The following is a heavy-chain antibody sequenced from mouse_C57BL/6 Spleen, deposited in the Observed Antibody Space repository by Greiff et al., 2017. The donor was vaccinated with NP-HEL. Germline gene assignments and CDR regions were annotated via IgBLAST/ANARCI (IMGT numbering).Heavy chain of an antibody. CDR1: GYTFTSYW. V-gene: IGHV1-74*01. J-gene: IGHJ4*01. D-gene: IGHD1-1*01. Sequence: VQLQQPGAELVKPGASVKVSCKASGYTFTSYWMHWVKQRPGQGLEWIGRIHPSDSDTNYNQKFKGKATLTVDKSSSTAYMQLSSLTSEDSAVYYCAMGDYYGSRYYYAMDYWGQGTSVTVSS. CDR2: IHPSDSDT. CDR3: AMGDYYGSRYYYAMDY.